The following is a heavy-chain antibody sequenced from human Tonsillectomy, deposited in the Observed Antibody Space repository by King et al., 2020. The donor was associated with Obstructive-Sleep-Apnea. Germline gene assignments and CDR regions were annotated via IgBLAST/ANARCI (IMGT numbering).Heavy chain of an antibody. CDR3: ARDGDYGGNSRKFDY. V-gene: IGHV3-48*04. Sequence: VQLVESGGGLVQPGGSLRLSCAASGFTFSSYSMNWVRQAPGKGLEWVSYISSSSSTIYYADSVKGRFTISRDNAKNSLYLQMNSLRAEDTAVYYCARDGDYGGNSRKFDYWGKGTLVTVSS. CDR2: ISSSSSTI. D-gene: IGHD4-23*01. CDR1: GFTFSSYS. J-gene: IGHJ4*02.